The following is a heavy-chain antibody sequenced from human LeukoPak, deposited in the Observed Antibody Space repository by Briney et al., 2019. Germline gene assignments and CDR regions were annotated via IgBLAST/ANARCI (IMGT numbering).Heavy chain of an antibody. CDR1: GYSFTSYW. J-gene: IGHJ4*02. CDR3: ARCPYSSGWYYSNDY. V-gene: IGHV5-51*03. D-gene: IGHD6-19*01. CDR2: IYPGDSDT. Sequence: GESLKISCKGSGYSFTSYWIGWVRQIPGKGLEWMGIIYPGDSDTRYSPSFQGQVTISADKSISTAYLQWSSLKASDTAMYYCARCPYSSGWYYSNDYWGQGTLVTVSS.